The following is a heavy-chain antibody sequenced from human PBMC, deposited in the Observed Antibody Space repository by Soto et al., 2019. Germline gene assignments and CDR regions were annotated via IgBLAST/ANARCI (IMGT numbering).Heavy chain of an antibody. CDR1: GFTFSSYA. J-gene: IGHJ6*02. D-gene: IGHD4-17*01. V-gene: IGHV3-23*01. CDR2: ISGSGGST. CDR3: AKASTVTPEVDYYYGMDV. Sequence: PGGSLRLSCAASGFTFSSYAMSWVRQAPGKGLEWVSAISGSGGSTYYADSVKGRFTISRDNSKNTLYLQMNSLRAEDTAVYYCAKASTVTPEVDYYYGMDVWGQGTTVTVSS.